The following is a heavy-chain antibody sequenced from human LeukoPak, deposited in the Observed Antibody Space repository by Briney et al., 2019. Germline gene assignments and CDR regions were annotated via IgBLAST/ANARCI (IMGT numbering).Heavy chain of an antibody. CDR2: INPSGGST. J-gene: IGHJ6*03. CDR1: GYTFTSYY. CDR3: ASRGYSYGKTEAQNYYMDV. Sequence: ASVKVSCKASGYTFTSYYMHWVRQAPGQGLEWMGIINPSGGSTSYAQKFQGRVTMTRDISTSTVYMELSSLRSEDTAVYYCASRGYSYGKTEAQNYYMDVWGKGTTVTVSS. V-gene: IGHV1-46*01. D-gene: IGHD5-18*01.